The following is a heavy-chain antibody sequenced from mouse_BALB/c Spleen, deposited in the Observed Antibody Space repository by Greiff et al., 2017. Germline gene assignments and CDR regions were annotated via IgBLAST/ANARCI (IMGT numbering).Heavy chain of an antibody. CDR2: IWGDGST. CDR3: ASGLPDYAMDY. V-gene: IGHV2-6-7*01. Sequence: QVQLKESGPGLVAPSQSLSITCTVSGFSLTGYGVNWVRQPPGKGLEWLGMIWGDGSTDYNSALKSRLSISKDNSKSQVFLKMNSLQTDDTARYYCASGLPDYAMDYWGQGTSVTVSS. J-gene: IGHJ4*01. CDR1: GFSLTGYG. D-gene: IGHD2-1*01.